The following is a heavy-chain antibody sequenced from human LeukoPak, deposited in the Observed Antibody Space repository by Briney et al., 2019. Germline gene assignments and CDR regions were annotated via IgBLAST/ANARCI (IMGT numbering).Heavy chain of an antibody. CDR3: ARDETSGWLMRALDI. J-gene: IGHJ3*02. V-gene: IGHV3-53*01. D-gene: IGHD6-19*01. CDR2: IYGDGST. CDR1: GFSVSHNY. Sequence: GGSLRLSCLVSGFSVSHNYVSWVRQAPGKGLEWVSNIYGDGSTNYADSVRGRFTISRDNSKNTYYLQMNSLRTEDTAVYYCARDETSGWLMRALDIWGQGTMVTVSS.